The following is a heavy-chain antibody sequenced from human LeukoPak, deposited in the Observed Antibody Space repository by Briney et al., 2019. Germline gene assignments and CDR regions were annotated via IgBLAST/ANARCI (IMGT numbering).Heavy chain of an antibody. V-gene: IGHV4-34*01. Sequence: WETLALTCAVYGGSFGGNYWTWIRQPPGKGLEWIGEINHSGSTNYNPSLKSQVTISVDTSKNQFSLKLSSVTAADTAVYYCARGPTGQLGYCSGGSCYSNKSFDYWGQGTLVTASP. CDR3: ARGPTGQLGYCSGGSCYSNKSFDY. J-gene: IGHJ4*02. D-gene: IGHD2-15*01. CDR1: GGSFGGNY. CDR2: INHSGST.